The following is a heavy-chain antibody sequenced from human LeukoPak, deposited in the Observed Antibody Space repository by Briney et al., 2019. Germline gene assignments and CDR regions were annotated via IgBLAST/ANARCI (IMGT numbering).Heavy chain of an antibody. V-gene: IGHV3-53*01. CDR1: VFTVSTND. CDR2: IYRYGTT. Sequence: PGGSLRPSCAVSVFTVSTNDISWGRQSPGKGLEWCSVIYRYGTTYYADSVKGRFTISRHNSKNTLYLEINSLRAEDPAVYYCARDSPANWAQFDYWGQGTLVTVSS. D-gene: IGHD7-27*01. CDR3: ARDSPANWAQFDY. J-gene: IGHJ4*02.